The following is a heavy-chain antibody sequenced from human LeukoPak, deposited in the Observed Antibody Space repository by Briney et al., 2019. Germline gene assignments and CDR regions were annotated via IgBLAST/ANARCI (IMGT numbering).Heavy chain of an antibody. Sequence: GGSLRLSCAASGFTFSSYAMSWVRQAPGKGLEWVSAISGSGDCAYYADSVKGRFTISRDNSKNTLYLQMNSLRAEDTAVYYCAKGSGYYPEYFQHWGQGTLVTASS. V-gene: IGHV3-23*01. CDR1: GFTFSSYA. CDR3: AKGSGYYPEYFQH. D-gene: IGHD3-22*01. J-gene: IGHJ1*01. CDR2: ISGSGDCA.